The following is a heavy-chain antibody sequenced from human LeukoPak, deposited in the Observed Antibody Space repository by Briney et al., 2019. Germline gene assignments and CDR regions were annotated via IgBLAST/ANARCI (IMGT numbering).Heavy chain of an antibody. Sequence: ASVKVSCKASGYTFTSYYMHWVRQAPGQGLEWVGIINPSGGSTSYAQKFQGRVTMTRDTSTSTVYMELSSLRSEDTAVYYCARADSSGYCLDYWGQGTLVTVSS. CDR2: INPSGGST. D-gene: IGHD3-22*01. CDR3: ARADSSGYCLDY. V-gene: IGHV1-46*01. CDR1: GYTFTSYY. J-gene: IGHJ4*02.